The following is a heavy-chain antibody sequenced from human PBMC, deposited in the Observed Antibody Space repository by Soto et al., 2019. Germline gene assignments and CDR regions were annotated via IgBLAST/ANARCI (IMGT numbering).Heavy chain of an antibody. J-gene: IGHJ6*02. V-gene: IGHV3-23*01. D-gene: IGHD6-19*01. CDR2: ISGSGGST. CDR3: AKDGGFAVALYYYYGMDV. Sequence: GGSLRLSCAASGFTFSSYAMSWVRQAPGKGLEWVSAISGSGGSTYYADSVKGRFTISRDNSKNTLYLQMNSLRAEDTAVYYCAKDGGFAVALYYYYGMDVWGQGTTVTVSS. CDR1: GFTFSSYA.